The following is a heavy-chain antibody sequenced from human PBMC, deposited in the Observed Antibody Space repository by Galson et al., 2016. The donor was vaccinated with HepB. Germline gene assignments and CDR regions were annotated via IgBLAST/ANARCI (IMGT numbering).Heavy chain of an antibody. V-gene: IGHV5-51*01. CDR2: IYPGDSDT. J-gene: IGHJ3*02. CDR3: ARIDDSRKGDAFDI. D-gene: IGHD3-22*01. Sequence: QSGAEVKKPGESLKISCQGSGYSFATYWVGWVRQMPGKGLEWMGIIYPGDSDTRYSPSFQGQVTMSADKSINTAYLQWRSLEAAHTAIYSCARIDDSRKGDAFDIWGQGTMVTVSS. CDR1: GYSFATYW.